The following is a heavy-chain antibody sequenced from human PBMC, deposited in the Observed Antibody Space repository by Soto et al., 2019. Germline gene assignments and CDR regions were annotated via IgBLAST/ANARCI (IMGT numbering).Heavy chain of an antibody. V-gene: IGHV5-51*01. Sequence: LGESLKISCKGSGYTFTSHWIGWVRQMPGKGLEWMGIIYPGDSDTRYSPSFQGQVIISADKSITTAYLQWSSLKASDTAMYYCVKVGLVEATSLSNDWFDPWGQGTLVTVSS. J-gene: IGHJ5*02. CDR2: IYPGDSDT. CDR1: GYTFTSHW. CDR3: VKVGLVEATSLSNDWFDP. D-gene: IGHD1-26*01.